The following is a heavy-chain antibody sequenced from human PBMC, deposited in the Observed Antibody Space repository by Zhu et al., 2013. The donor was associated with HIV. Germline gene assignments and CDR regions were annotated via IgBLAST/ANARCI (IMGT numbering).Heavy chain of an antibody. CDR2: INPKSGDT. CDR1: GYTFTAYY. Sequence: QVQLVQSGAEVKKPGASVKVSCKASGYTFTAYYVQWVRQAPGQGLDWMGWINPKSGDTIFGEKFQGRVTLTTDASMSTAYMEVTRLKSDDTAVYYCARGVTYLVAMDYWGQGTLVTVSS. CDR3: ARGVTYLVAMDY. V-gene: IGHV1-2*02. J-gene: IGHJ4*02. D-gene: IGHD5-12*01.